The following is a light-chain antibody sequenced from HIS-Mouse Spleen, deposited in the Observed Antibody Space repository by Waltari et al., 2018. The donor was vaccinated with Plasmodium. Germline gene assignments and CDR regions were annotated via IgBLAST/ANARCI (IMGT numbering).Light chain of an antibody. V-gene: IGLV3-10*01. CDR3: YSTDSSGNHRV. J-gene: IGLJ3*02. CDR2: EDS. CDR1: ALPKQY. Sequence: SYELTQPPSVSVSPGQTARITCSGDALPKQYAYRYQQKTGQAPVLVIYEDSKRPSGIPERFSGSSSGTMATLTISGAQVEDEADYYCYSTDSSGNHRVFGGGTKLTVL.